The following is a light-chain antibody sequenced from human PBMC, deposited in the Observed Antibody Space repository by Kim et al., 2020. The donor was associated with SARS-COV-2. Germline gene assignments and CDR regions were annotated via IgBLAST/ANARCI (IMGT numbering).Light chain of an antibody. V-gene: IGKV3-20*01. CDR3: QQLGAT. Sequence: LSLSPGERATLSCRASQSVSDNYLAWYQHKPGQAPRLLIYAASSRATGIPDRFRGSGSGTDFTLTISRLEPEDFAVYYCQQLGATFGGGTKVDIK. CDR2: AAS. CDR1: QSVSDNY. J-gene: IGKJ4*01.